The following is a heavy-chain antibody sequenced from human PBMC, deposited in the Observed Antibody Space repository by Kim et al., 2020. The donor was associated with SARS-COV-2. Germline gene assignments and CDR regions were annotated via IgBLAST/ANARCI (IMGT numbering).Heavy chain of an antibody. CDR3: ARESFYSGRYFDWRSYYYGMDV. J-gene: IGHJ6*02. CDR1: GYTFTSYY. CDR2: INPSGGST. Sequence: ASVKVSCKASGYTFTSYYMHWVRQAPGQGLEWMGIINPSGGSTSYAQKFQGRVTMTRDTSTSTVYMELSSLRSEDTAVYYCARESFYSGRYFDWRSYYYGMDVWGQGTTVTVSS. D-gene: IGHD3-9*01. V-gene: IGHV1-46*01.